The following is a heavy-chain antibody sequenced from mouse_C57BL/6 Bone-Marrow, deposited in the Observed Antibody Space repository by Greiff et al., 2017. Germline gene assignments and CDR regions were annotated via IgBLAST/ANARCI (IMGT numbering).Heavy chain of an antibody. CDR1: GYTFTSYW. CDR3: ARECYYYAMDD. Sequence: VQLQQPGAELVKPGASVKLSCKASGYTFTSYWMQWVKQRPGQGLEWIGEIDPSVSCTNYNQKFKGKATLTVDTSSITAYMQLSSLTSEDSAVYYCARECYYYAMDDWGQGTSVTVSS. CDR2: IDPSVSCT. V-gene: IGHV1-50*01. J-gene: IGHJ4*01.